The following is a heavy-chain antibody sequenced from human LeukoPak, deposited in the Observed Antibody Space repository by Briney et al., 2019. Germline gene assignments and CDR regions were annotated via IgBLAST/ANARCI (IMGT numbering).Heavy chain of an antibody. J-gene: IGHJ6*02. Sequence: GGSLRLSCAASGFTFSVYWLHWVRQAPGKGLVWVSHVNSDGSSTRNADSVKGRFTISRDNAKNTLYLQMNTLRAEDTVVYYCARGAHYGMDVWGQGTTVTVSS. CDR3: ARGAHYGMDV. CDR2: VNSDGSST. V-gene: IGHV3-74*01. CDR1: GFTFSVYW.